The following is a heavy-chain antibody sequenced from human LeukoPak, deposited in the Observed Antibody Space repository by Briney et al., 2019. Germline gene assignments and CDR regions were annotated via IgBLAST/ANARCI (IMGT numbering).Heavy chain of an antibody. V-gene: IGHV3-30*02. CDR1: GFTFSSYG. Sequence: GGSLRLSCAASGFTFSSYGMHWVRQAPGKGLEWVAFIRYDGSNKYYADSVKGRFTISRDNSKNTLYLQMNSLRADDTAVYYCAKDRDSYGYLDYWGQGTLVTVSS. D-gene: IGHD5-18*01. CDR2: IRYDGSNK. J-gene: IGHJ4*02. CDR3: AKDRDSYGYLDY.